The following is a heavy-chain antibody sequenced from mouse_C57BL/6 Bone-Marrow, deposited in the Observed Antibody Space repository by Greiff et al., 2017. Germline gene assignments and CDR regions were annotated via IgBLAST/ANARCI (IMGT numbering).Heavy chain of an antibody. J-gene: IGHJ2*01. CDR2: ISSGSSTI. Sequence: EVQLKESGGGLVKPGGSLKLSCAASGFTFSDYGMHWVRQAPEKGLEWVAYISSGSSTIYYADTVKGRFTISRDNAKNTLFLQMTSLRSEDTAMYYCARGTVYWGQGTTLTVSS. D-gene: IGHD4-1*01. CDR3: ARGTVY. V-gene: IGHV5-17*01. CDR1: GFTFSDYG.